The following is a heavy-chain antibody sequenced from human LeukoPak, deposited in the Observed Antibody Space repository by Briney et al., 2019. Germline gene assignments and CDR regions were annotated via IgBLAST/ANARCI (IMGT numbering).Heavy chain of an antibody. J-gene: IGHJ6*03. Sequence: SETLSLTCTVSGGSISSSSYYWGWIRQPPGKGLEWIGSIYSSGSTTYNPSLKSRVTISLDTSKNQFSLKLSSVTAADTAVYYCARGGISIFGVVIYMDVWGKGTTVTVSS. V-gene: IGHV4-39*07. CDR3: ARGGISIFGVVIYMDV. CDR2: IYSSGST. D-gene: IGHD3-3*01. CDR1: GGSISSSSYY.